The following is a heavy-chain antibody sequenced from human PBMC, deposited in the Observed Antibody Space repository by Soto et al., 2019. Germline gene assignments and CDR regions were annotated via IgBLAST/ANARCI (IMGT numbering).Heavy chain of an antibody. D-gene: IGHD2-2*01. CDR2: INTGDGNT. Sequence: GASVKVSCKASGYTFTSCAMHWVRQAPGQRLEWMGWINTGDGNTKYSQKFQDRVTITRDTSASTAYMELSSLRSEDTAMYYCARDWVPGSAPFDPWGQGTLVTVSS. V-gene: IGHV1-3*04. CDR3: ARDWVPGSAPFDP. J-gene: IGHJ5*02. CDR1: GYTFTSCA.